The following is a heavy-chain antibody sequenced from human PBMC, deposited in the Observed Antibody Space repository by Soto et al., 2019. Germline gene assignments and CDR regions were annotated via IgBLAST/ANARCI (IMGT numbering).Heavy chain of an antibody. Sequence: PGGSLRLSCAASGFTFDDYAMHWVRQAPGKGLEWVSGISWNSGSIGYADSVKGRFTISRDNAKNSLYLQMNSLRAEDTALYYCAKGYYYILTGSDPGYMHVWGKGTTVTV. J-gene: IGHJ6*03. CDR1: GFTFDDYA. CDR2: ISWNSGSI. CDR3: AKGYYYILTGSDPGYMHV. V-gene: IGHV3-9*01. D-gene: IGHD3-9*01.